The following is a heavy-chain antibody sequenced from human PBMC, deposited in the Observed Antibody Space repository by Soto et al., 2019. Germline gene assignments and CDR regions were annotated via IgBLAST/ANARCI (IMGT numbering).Heavy chain of an antibody. CDR3: AGRVGATNYGLEV. Sequence: PGGSLRLSCEASGFTFTSYSLHWVRQAPGKGLEWVSSISSPTNYIYCGDSMNGRFTISIDNSKNTLYLQMNSLRAEDTAVYYCAGRVGATNYGLEVWAQGTTVPVSS. CDR1: GFTFTSYS. V-gene: IGHV3-21*04. J-gene: IGHJ6*02. CDR2: ISSPTNYI. D-gene: IGHD1-26*01.